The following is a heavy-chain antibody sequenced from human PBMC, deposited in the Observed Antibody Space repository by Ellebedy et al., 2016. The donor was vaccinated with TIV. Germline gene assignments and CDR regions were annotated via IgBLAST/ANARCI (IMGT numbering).Heavy chain of an antibody. CDR1: GGSISSYY. CDR2: IYYSGST. Sequence: SETLSLXXTVSGGSISSYYWSWIRQPPGKGLEWIGYIYYSGSTNYNPSLKSRVTISVDTSKNQFSLKLSSVTAADTAVYYCARTLLFRMDVWGQGTTVTVSS. CDR3: ARTLLFRMDV. J-gene: IGHJ6*02. V-gene: IGHV4-59*01. D-gene: IGHD2-21*01.